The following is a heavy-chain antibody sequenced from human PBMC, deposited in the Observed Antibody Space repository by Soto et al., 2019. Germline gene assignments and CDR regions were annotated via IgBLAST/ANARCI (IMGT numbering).Heavy chain of an antibody. V-gene: IGHV3-74*01. CDR2: INSDGSST. J-gene: IGHJ4*02. CDR1: GFTFSSYW. D-gene: IGHD2-2*01. CDR3: ATAVPFDY. Sequence: EVQLVESGGGLVQPGGSLRLSCAASGFTFSSYWMHWVRQAPGKGLVWVSRINSDGSSTYYANSVKGRFTISRDNAKNTLYLQLNILRAEDTAVYYCATAVPFDYWGQGTLVTVSS.